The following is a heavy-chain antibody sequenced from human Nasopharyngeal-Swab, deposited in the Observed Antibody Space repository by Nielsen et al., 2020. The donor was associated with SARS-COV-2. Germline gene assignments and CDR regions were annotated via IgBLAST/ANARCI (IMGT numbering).Heavy chain of an antibody. D-gene: IGHD1-26*01. J-gene: IGHJ6*02. CDR1: GFTFSSYG. CDR2: IWYDGSNK. Sequence: GESLKISCAASGFTFSSYGMHWVRQAPGKGLEWVAVIWYDGSNKYYADSVKGRFTISRDNSKNTLYLQMNSLRAEDTAVYYCAGELLRDYGMDVWGQGTTVTVSS. V-gene: IGHV3-33*01. CDR3: AGELLRDYGMDV.